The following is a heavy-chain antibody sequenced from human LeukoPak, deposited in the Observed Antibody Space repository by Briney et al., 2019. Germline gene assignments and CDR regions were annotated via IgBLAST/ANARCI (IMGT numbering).Heavy chain of an antibody. D-gene: IGHD5-18*01. CDR2: IRYDGSNK. J-gene: IGHJ4*02. CDR3: AKDRLWYGTAMGESDY. Sequence: GVSLRLSCAASGFTFSSYGMHWVRQAPGKGLEWVAFIRYDGSNKYYTDSVKGRFTISRDNSKNTLYLQMNSLRAEDTAVYYCAKDRLWYGTAMGESDYWGQGTLVTVSS. CDR1: GFTFSSYG. V-gene: IGHV3-30*02.